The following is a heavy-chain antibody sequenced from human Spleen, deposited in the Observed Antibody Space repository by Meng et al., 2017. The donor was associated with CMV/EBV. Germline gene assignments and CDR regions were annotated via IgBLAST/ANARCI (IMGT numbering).Heavy chain of an antibody. D-gene: IGHD2-2*02. J-gene: IGHJ4*02. CDR1: YTFTGYY. CDR3: ATKRYCSSTSCYMAFDY. V-gene: IGHV1-2*02. Sequence: YTFTGYYMHWVRQAPGQGLEWMGWINPNSGGTNYAQKFQGRVTMTRDTSISTAYMELSRLRSDDTAVYYCATKRYCSSTSCYMAFDYWGQGTLVTVSS. CDR2: INPNSGGT.